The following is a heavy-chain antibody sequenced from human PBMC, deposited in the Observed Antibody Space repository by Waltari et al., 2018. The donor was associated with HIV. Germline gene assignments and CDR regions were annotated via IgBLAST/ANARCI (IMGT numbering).Heavy chain of an antibody. CDR3: TRAVFWSGFFRDYFFDY. CDR2: VNGDASST. CDR1: NLNFSNYW. D-gene: IGHD3-3*01. J-gene: IGHJ4*02. Sequence: EVELVDSGGGLVQPGGSLRLSCVASNLNFSNYWIYWVRQLPGKGLVWVSRVNGDASSTDYADSVRGRFTISRDNAKNTVYLQMNSLRAEDTALYYCTRAVFWSGFFRDYFFDYWGQGTPVTVSS. V-gene: IGHV3-74*01.